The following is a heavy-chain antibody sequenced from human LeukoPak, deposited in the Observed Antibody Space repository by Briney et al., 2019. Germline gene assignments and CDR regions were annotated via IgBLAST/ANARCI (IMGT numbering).Heavy chain of an antibody. CDR1: GGTFSSYA. CDR3: ARVYSSGWYVY. CDR2: IIPIFGTA. Sequence: GASVKVSCKASGGTFSSYAISWVRQAPGQGLEWMGGIIPIFGTANYAQKFQGRVTITADYSTSTAYMELSSLRSEDAAVYYCARVYSSGWYVYWGQGTLVTVSS. V-gene: IGHV1-69*13. J-gene: IGHJ4*02. D-gene: IGHD6-19*01.